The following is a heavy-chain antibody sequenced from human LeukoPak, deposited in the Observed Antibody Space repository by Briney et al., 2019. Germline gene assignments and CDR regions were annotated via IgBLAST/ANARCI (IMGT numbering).Heavy chain of an antibody. J-gene: IGHJ4*02. CDR3: ARGSLRIVGSQLYYFDY. V-gene: IGHV1-69*05. CDR2: INPIFGTA. CDR1: GGTFSSYA. D-gene: IGHD1-26*01. Sequence: ASVKVSCKASGGTFSSYAISWVRQAPGQGLEWMGGINPIFGTANYAQKFQGRVTITTDESTSTAYMELSSLRSEDTAVYYCARGSLRIVGSQLYYFDYWGQGTLVTVSS.